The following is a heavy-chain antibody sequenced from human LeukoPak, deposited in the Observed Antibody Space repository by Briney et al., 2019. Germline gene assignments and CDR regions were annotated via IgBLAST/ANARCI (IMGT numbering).Heavy chain of an antibody. CDR3: ARAVVTASSYYFDH. J-gene: IGHJ4*02. V-gene: IGHV1-46*01. D-gene: IGHD2-21*02. Sequence: GASVKVSCKTSGYTFTNYYIHWVRQAPGQGLEWMGIINPSGDTTSYAQKFQGRVTMTRDTSTSTVYMELSSLRSEDTAVYYCARAVVTASSYYFDHWGQGTLVTVSS. CDR1: GYTFTNYY. CDR2: INPSGDTT.